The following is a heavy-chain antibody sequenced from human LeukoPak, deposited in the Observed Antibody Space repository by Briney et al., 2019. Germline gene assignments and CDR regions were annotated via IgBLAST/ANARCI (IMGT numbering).Heavy chain of an antibody. V-gene: IGHV3-23*01. CDR1: GFPFSSYA. Sequence: HPGGSLRLSCAASGFPFSSYATSWVRQAPGKGLEWVSATSGSGGSTYSADSVKGRFTISRDNSNSTHYLQMNSLRAEDTAVYYCAKQHIVVATATHDYWGQGTLVTVSS. J-gene: IGHJ4*02. CDR3: AKQHIVVATATHDY. CDR2: TSGSGGST. D-gene: IGHD2-21*02.